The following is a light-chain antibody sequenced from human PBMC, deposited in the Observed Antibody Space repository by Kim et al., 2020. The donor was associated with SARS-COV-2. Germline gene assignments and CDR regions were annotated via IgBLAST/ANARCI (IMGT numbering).Light chain of an antibody. CDR3: QAWDSSTWV. CDR1: KLGDKY. V-gene: IGLV3-1*01. CDR2: QDS. Sequence: VSPGQTASITCSGDKLGDKYACWYQQKPGQSPVLVIYQDSKRPSGIPERFSGSNSGNTATLTISGTQAMDEADYYCQAWDSSTWVVGGGTKVTVL. J-gene: IGLJ3*02.